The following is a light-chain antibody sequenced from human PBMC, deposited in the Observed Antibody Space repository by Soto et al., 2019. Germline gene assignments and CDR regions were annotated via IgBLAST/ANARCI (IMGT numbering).Light chain of an antibody. CDR3: QQYGSSLYT. V-gene: IGKV3-20*01. J-gene: IGKJ2*01. Sequence: EIVLTQSPGTLSLSPGERATLSCRASQSVSSSYLAWYQQKPGQAPRLLIYGASSRATGIPDRFSGSGSGTDFPLTIRRLEPEDFAVYYCQQYGSSLYTFGQGTKLEIK. CDR1: QSVSSSY. CDR2: GAS.